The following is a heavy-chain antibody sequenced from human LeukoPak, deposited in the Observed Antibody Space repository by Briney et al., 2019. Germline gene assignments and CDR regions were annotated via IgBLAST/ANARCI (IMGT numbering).Heavy chain of an antibody. CDR2: IYSGGST. CDR1: GFTVSSNY. J-gene: IGHJ3*02. CDR3: ARYADGCSGGSCFPGDAFDI. V-gene: IGHV3-53*01. Sequence: GGSLRLSCAASGFTVSSNYMSWVRQAPGKGLEWVSVIYSGGSTYYADSVKGRFTISRDNSKNTLYLQMNSLRAEDTAVYYCARYADGCSGGSCFPGDAFDIWGQGTMVTVSS. D-gene: IGHD2-15*01.